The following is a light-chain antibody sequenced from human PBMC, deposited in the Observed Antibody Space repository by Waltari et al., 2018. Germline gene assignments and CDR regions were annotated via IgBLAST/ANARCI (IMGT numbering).Light chain of an antibody. CDR2: DVS. CDR1: SSDVGGYNY. CDR3: NSYASSNTRV. V-gene: IGLV2-14*03. Sequence: QSALTQAASVSGSPGQPITISCTGTSSDVGGYNYVSWYQQHPGKAPKLIIYDVSNRPSGVSTRFSGSKSGNTASLTISGLQAEDEADYYCNSYASSNTRVFGGGTKLTVL. J-gene: IGLJ3*02.